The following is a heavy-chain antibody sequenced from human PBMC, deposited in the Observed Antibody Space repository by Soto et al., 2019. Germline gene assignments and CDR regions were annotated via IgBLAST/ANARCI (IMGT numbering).Heavy chain of an antibody. Sequence: PSETLSLTCTVSGGSVNSGTYYWSWIRQPPGKGLEWIGYIYNSGTTKYNPSLKSRVTISVDTSKNQFSLKLSSVTAADTAVYYCARAKYYDNWFDPWGQGTLVTVSS. D-gene: IGHD3-22*01. CDR1: GGSVNSGTYY. CDR2: IYNSGTT. V-gene: IGHV4-61*01. CDR3: ARAKYYDNWFDP. J-gene: IGHJ5*02.